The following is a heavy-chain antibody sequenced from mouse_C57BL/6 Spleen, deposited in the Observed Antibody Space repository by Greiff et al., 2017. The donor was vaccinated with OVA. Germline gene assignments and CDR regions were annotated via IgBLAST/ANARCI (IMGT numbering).Heavy chain of an antibody. V-gene: IGHV1-55*01. CDR3: ARKENYGNYGFAY. CDR1: GYTFTSYW. Sequence: QVQLQQPGAELVKPGASVKMSCKASGYTFTSYWITWVKQRPGQGLEWIGDIYPGSGSTNYNEKFKSKATLTVDTSSSTAYMQLSSLTSEDSAVYYCARKENYGNYGFAYWGQGTLVTVSA. J-gene: IGHJ3*01. CDR2: IYPGSGST. D-gene: IGHD2-1*01.